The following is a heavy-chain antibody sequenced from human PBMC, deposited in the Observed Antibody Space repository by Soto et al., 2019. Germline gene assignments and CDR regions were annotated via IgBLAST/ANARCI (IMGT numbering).Heavy chain of an antibody. CDR2: MNPNSGNT. J-gene: IGHJ6*02. CDR3: ARAGYYDFWSGSWGV. Sequence: SCKASGYTFTSYDINWVRQATGQGLEWMGWMNPNSGNTGYAQKFQGRVTMTRNTSISTAYMGLSSLRSEDTAVYYCARAGYYDFWSGSWGVWGQGTTVTVSS. CDR1: GYTFTSYD. V-gene: IGHV1-8*01. D-gene: IGHD3-3*01.